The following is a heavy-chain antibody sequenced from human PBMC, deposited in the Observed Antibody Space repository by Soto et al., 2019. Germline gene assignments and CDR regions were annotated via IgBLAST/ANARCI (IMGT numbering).Heavy chain of an antibody. J-gene: IGHJ5*01. CDR1: GGSISNYY. CDR2: IYYSGST. V-gene: IGHV4-59*08. Sequence: SETLSLTCTVSGGSISNYYGSWIRQPPGKGLEWIGYIYYSGSTNYNLSLKSRVTISVDTSKNQFSLKLSSVTAADTAVYYCARRPKGLWFDPWGQGTLVTVSS. CDR3: ARRPKGLWFDP.